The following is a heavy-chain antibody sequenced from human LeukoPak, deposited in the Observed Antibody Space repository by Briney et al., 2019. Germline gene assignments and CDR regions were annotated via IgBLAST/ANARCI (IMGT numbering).Heavy chain of an antibody. CDR1: GFTFSSYG. Sequence: PGGSLRLSCAASGFTFSSYGMHWVRQAPGKGLEWVAVIWYDGSNNYYADSVKGRFTISRDNSKNTLYLQMNSLRAEDTAVYYCARELSPVWFDPWGQGTLVTVSS. V-gene: IGHV3-33*01. CDR2: IWYDGSNN. J-gene: IGHJ5*02. D-gene: IGHD3-16*02. CDR3: ARELSPVWFDP.